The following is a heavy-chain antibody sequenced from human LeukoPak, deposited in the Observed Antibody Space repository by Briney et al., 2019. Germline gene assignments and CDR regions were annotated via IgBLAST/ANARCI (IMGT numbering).Heavy chain of an antibody. CDR2: ISVYDGNT. CDR3: VRVWGYCENTNCFTAFDA. J-gene: IGHJ3*01. D-gene: IGHD2-2*01. Sequence: ASVKLCCTASGYTFTNSGFSWVRQAPGQGLEWRGWISVYDGNTNYAPKFQGRVTMTTDTSTTTAHMELRSVTSDDTAVYYCVRVWGYCENTNCFTAFDAWGLGTMVTVSS. CDR1: GYTFTNSG. V-gene: IGHV1-18*01.